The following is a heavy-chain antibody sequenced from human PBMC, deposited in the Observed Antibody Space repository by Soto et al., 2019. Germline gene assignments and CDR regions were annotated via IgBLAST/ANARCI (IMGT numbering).Heavy chain of an antibody. CDR2: IDPADSST. CDR3: ATTGYYDSSGYLYY. J-gene: IGHJ4*02. Sequence: PGASLKISCKGSGYSFTSYYISWVRQMPGKGLEWMGRIDPADSSTNYSPSFQGHVTISADKSIRTAYLQWSSLKASDTAMYYCATTGYYDSSGYLYYWGQGTLVTVSS. D-gene: IGHD3-22*01. V-gene: IGHV5-10-1*01. CDR1: GYSFTSYY.